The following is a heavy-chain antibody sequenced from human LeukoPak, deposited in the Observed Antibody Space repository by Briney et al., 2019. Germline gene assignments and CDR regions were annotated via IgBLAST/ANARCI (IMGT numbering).Heavy chain of an antibody. D-gene: IGHD3-3*01. V-gene: IGHV3-7*04. CDR1: GFTFSTYW. J-gene: IGHJ4*02. Sequence: GGSLRLSCAASGFTFSTYWMSWVRQAPGKGLEWVANIKQDGSEKYYVDSVKGRFTISRDNAKNSLYLQMDSLRAEDTAVYYGAGGVFGVVIDYWGQGTLVTVSS. CDR3: AGGVFGVVIDY. CDR2: IKQDGSEK.